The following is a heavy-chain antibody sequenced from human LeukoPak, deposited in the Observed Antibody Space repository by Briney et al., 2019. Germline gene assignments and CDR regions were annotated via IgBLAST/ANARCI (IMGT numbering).Heavy chain of an antibody. V-gene: IGHV3-7*01. Sequence: GGSLRLSCAASGFTFSSYWMSWVRQAPGKGLEWVANIKQDGSEKYYVDSVKGRFTISRDNAKNSLYLQMNGLRAEDTAVYYCASSLWFGRYYFDYWGQGTLVTVSS. CDR2: IKQDGSEK. CDR3: ASSLWFGRYYFDY. CDR1: GFTFSSYW. J-gene: IGHJ4*02. D-gene: IGHD3-10*01.